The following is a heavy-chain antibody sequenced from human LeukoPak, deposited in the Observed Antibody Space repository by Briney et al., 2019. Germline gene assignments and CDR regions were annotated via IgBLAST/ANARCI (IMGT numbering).Heavy chain of an antibody. CDR1: GFTFSTYA. V-gene: IGHV3-23*01. Sequence: GGSLRLSCAASGFTFSTYAMSWVRQAPGKGLECVSALSGNGNTIYYADSVKGRFTISRDNSKNTLSLQMNSLRAEDTAVYYCAKALYGGHDYWGQGTLVTVSS. CDR2: LSGNGNTI. J-gene: IGHJ4*02. CDR3: AKALYGGHDY. D-gene: IGHD4-23*01.